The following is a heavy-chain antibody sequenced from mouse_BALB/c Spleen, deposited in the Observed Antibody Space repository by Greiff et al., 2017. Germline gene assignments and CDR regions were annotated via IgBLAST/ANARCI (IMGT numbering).Heavy chain of an antibody. D-gene: IGHD2-10*01. V-gene: IGHV1-18*01. CDR1: GYTFTDYN. Sequence: EVQLQQSGPELVKPGASVKIPCKASGYTFTDYNMDWVKQSHGKSLEWIGDINPNNGGTIYNQKFKGKATLTVDKSSSTAYMELRSLTSEDTAVYYCARAFYGNYFYAMDYWGQGTSVTVAS. CDR2: INPNNGGT. J-gene: IGHJ4*01. CDR3: ARAFYGNYFYAMDY.